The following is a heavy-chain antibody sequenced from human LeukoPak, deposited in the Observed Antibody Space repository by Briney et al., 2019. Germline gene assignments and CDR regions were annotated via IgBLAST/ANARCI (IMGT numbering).Heavy chain of an antibody. CDR3: ARGGFTGTSCPYFDY. J-gene: IGHJ4*02. Sequence: GGSLRLSCAASGFTFSSYGMHWVRQAPGKGLEWVAVISYDGSNKYYADSVKGRFTISRDNAKNTLYLKMNSLRAEDTAIYFCARGGFTGTSCPYFDYWGQGTLVTVSS. CDR1: GFTFSSYG. V-gene: IGHV3-30*03. D-gene: IGHD2-2*01. CDR2: ISYDGSNK.